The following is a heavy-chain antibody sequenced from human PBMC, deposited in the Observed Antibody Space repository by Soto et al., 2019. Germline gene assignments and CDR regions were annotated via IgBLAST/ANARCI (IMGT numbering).Heavy chain of an antibody. CDR3: ARAGHYYDSSGYAD. CDR2: ISAYNGNT. V-gene: IGHV1-18*01. J-gene: IGHJ4*02. CDR1: GYSFATSG. Sequence: ASVKVSCKASGYSFATSGISWVRQAPGQGLEWMGWISAYNGNTNYEQKLQDRVTMTTDTSTSTAYLELRSLRSDDTAVYYCARAGHYYDSSGYADWGQGTLVTVSA. D-gene: IGHD3-22*01.